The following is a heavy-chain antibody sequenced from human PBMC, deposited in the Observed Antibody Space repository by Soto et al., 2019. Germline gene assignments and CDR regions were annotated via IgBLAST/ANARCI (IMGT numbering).Heavy chain of an antibody. CDR3: ARDRVQERRRYRAVWFDP. Sequence: QVQLVQSGAEVKKPGSSVKVSCKASGGTFSSYAISWVRQAPGQGLEWMGGIIPIFGTANYAQKFQGRVTITADKSTSTAYMELSSLRSEDTAVYYCARDRVQERRRYRAVWFDPWGQGTLVTVSS. CDR1: GGTFSSYA. J-gene: IGHJ5*02. CDR2: IIPIFGTA. V-gene: IGHV1-69*06. D-gene: IGHD1-1*01.